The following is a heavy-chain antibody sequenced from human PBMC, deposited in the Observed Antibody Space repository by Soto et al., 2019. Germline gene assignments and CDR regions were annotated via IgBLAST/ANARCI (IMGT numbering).Heavy chain of an antibody. J-gene: IGHJ4*02. V-gene: IGHV3-13*01. CDR1: GFTFSSYD. CDR2: IGTAGDT. CDR3: ARSPRIGSEEYPGLTHFDY. Sequence: GGSLRLSCAASGFTFSSYDMHWVRQATGKGLEWVSAIGTAGDTYYPGSVKGRFTISRENAKNSLYLQMNSLRAGDTAVYYCARSPRIGSEEYPGLTHFDYWGQGTLVTVSS.